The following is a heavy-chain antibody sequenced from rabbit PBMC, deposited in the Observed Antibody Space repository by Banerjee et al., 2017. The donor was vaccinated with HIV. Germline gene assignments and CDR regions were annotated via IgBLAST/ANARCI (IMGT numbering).Heavy chain of an antibody. D-gene: IGHD4-1*01. CDR3: ARDLAGVIGWNFNL. CDR1: GFTLSSYW. V-gene: IGHV1S45*01. CDR2: IYAGSSGST. J-gene: IGHJ4*01. Sequence: QEQLEESGGDLVKPGASLTLTCTASGFTLSSYWMYWVRQTPGKGLEWIACIYAGSSGSTWYASWAKGRFTTSKTSSTTVTLQMTSLTAADTATYFCARDLAGVIGWNFNLWGPGTLVTVS.